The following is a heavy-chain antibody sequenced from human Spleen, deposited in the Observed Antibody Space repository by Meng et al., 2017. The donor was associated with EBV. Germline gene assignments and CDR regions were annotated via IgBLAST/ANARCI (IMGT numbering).Heavy chain of an antibody. V-gene: IGHV1-18*01. CDR1: VCRFNSHG. CDR2: KRPFNESE. Sequence: LVQSEENAKQTWAVVKVSCEASVCRFNSHGISRGRQAPGQGLELMGLKRPFNESENNEVKFQGRVTMTMDTSTSTAFMEVRSLRSDDTSVYYCARDRDCYKRLDYWGQGTLVTVSS. J-gene: IGHJ4*02. D-gene: IGHD5-24*01. CDR3: ARDRDCYKRLDY.